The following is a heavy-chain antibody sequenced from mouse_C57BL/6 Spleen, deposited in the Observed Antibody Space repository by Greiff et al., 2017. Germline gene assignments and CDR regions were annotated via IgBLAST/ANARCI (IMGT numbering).Heavy chain of an antibody. CDR1: GYTFTSYW. J-gene: IGHJ3*01. D-gene: IGHD1-1*01. CDR3: ARGDYGIAY. V-gene: IGHV1-52*01. Sequence: VQLQQPGAELVRPGSSVKLSCKASGYTFTSYWMHWVKQRPIQGLEWIGNIDPSDSETHYNQKFKDKATLTVDKSSSTAYMQLSSLTAEDSAVYYCARGDYGIAYWGQGTLVTVSA. CDR2: IDPSDSET.